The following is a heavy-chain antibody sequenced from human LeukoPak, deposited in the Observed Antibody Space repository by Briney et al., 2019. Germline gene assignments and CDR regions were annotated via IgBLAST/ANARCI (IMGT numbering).Heavy chain of an antibody. CDR1: GFPFSSYV. CDR3: AEGYPGSGLDC. D-gene: IGHD3-16*02. V-gene: IGHV3-48*01. Sequence: GGSLRLSCEASGFPFSSYVMSWVRQAPGKGLEWIAYINHNAEMIFYPDFVKGRFTISRDNAKSSLYLQMNSLRAEDTAVYYCAEGYPGSGLDCWGQGTLVTVSS. J-gene: IGHJ4*02. CDR2: INHNAEMI.